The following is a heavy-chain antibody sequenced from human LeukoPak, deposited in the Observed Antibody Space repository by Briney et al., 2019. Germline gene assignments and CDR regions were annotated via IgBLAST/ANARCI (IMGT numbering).Heavy chain of an antibody. CDR1: GFTFANAW. Sequence: PGGSLRLSCAASGFTFANAWMSWVRQAPGKGLECVCRIKSKTDGETTDYAATVNGRFTISRDDSKNMLYLQMNSLKSEDTAVYYCTAALPPPRGYDYPFDYWGQGSLVTVSS. D-gene: IGHD5-12*01. CDR3: TAALPPPRGYDYPFDY. V-gene: IGHV3-15*01. CDR2: IKSKTDGETT. J-gene: IGHJ4*02.